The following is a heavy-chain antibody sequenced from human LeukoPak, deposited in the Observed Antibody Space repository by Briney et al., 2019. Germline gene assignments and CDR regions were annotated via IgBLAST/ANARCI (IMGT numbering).Heavy chain of an antibody. Sequence: GASVKVSCKASGYTFTSYGISWVRQAPGQGLEWMGWISAYNGNTNYAQKLQGRVTMTTDTSTSTAYMELRSLRSDDTAVYYCAKGGDYCTNGLCPYYYYYYMDVWGKGTTVTVSS. J-gene: IGHJ6*03. V-gene: IGHV1-18*01. CDR1: GYTFTSYG. CDR2: ISAYNGNT. CDR3: AKGGDYCTNGLCPYYYYYYMDV. D-gene: IGHD2-8*01.